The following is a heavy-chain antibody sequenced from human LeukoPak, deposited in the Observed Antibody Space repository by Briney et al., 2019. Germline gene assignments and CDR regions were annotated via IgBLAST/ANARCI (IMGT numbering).Heavy chain of an antibody. J-gene: IGHJ6*03. CDR1: GDSVSSNSAA. CDR3: ARGLVGATFYYYYYMDV. D-gene: IGHD1-26*01. CDR2: TYYRSKWYN. Sequence: SQTLSLTCAISGDSVSSNSAAWNWIRQSPSRGLEWLGRTYYRSKWYNDYAVSVKSRITINPDTSKNQFSLQLNSVTPADTAVYYCARGLVGATFYYYYYMDVWGKGTTVTVSS. V-gene: IGHV6-1*01.